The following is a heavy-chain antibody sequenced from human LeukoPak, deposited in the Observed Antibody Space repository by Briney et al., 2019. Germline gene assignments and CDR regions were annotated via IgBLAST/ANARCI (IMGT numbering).Heavy chain of an antibody. CDR3: ARDTDRISSPGSWFDP. CDR1: GGSITSHS. J-gene: IGHJ5*02. V-gene: IGHV4-59*11. D-gene: IGHD2/OR15-2a*01. Sequence: SETLSLTCTVSGGSITSHSWSWIRQPPGKGLEWIGYIFYSGHTNYNPSLRSRATISVDTSKTQFSLRLTSVTAADTAVYFCARDTDRISSPGSWFDPWGQGTLVTVSS. CDR2: IFYSGHT.